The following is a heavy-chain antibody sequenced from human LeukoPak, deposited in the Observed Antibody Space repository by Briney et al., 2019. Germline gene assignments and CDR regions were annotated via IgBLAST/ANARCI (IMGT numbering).Heavy chain of an antibody. D-gene: IGHD3-3*01. J-gene: IGHJ4*02. Sequence: PSETLSLTCIVSGASISSGSYYWSWIRQPAGKGLEWIGRIYTSGSTNYNPSLKSRVTISVDTSKNQFSLKLSSVTAADTAVYYCARGSRWNDFLGFDYWGQGTLLTVSS. V-gene: IGHV4-61*02. CDR3: ARGSRWNDFLGFDY. CDR1: GASISSGSYY. CDR2: IYTSGST.